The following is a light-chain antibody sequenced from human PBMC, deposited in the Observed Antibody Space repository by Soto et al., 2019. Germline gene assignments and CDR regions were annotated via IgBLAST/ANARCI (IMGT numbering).Light chain of an antibody. CDR1: QDISSS. Sequence: DIQLTQSPSFLSASVGDSVTITCRASQDISSSLAWYQQKPGKAPKLLIYAASTLQGGVPSRFSGSGSGTEFTLTISSLQPEDFATYYCQQLNSYPSITFGQGTRLEIK. CDR3: QQLNSYPSIT. V-gene: IGKV1-9*01. J-gene: IGKJ5*01. CDR2: AAS.